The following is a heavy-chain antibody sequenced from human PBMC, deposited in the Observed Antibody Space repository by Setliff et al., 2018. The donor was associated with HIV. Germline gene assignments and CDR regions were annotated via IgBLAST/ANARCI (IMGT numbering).Heavy chain of an antibody. J-gene: IGHJ4*02. V-gene: IGHV1-18*04. CDR2: ISAHNGRI. D-gene: IGHD5-12*01. Sequence: ASVKVSCKASGYTFTGHYIHWVRQAPGQGLEWMGRISAHNGRINYAQKFQGRVTMTTDRSTSTAYMELRSLRSDDTAVYYCARDVGRDGYCFDHWGQGTLVTVSS. CDR3: ARDVGRDGYCFDH. CDR1: GYTFTGHY.